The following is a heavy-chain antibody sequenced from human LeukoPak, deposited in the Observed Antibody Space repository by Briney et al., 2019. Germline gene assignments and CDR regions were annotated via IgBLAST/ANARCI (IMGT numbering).Heavy chain of an antibody. CDR1: GFTFSSYS. Sequence: GGSLRLSCAVSGFTFSSYSMNWVRQAPGKGLEWVSYISSSGSTIYYADSVKGRFTISRDNAKNSLYLQMNSLRDEDTAVYYCARDTVSQNYYYYYGMDVWGQGTTVTVSS. J-gene: IGHJ6*02. CDR3: ARDTVSQNYYYYYGMDV. V-gene: IGHV3-48*02. D-gene: IGHD3-16*02. CDR2: ISSSGSTI.